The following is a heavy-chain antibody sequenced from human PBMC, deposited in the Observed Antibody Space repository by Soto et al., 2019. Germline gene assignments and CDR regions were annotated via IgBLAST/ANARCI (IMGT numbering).Heavy chain of an antibody. V-gene: IGHV4-4*07. CDR1: GGSISSYS. D-gene: IGHD3-16*01. CDR2: IDTSGTT. J-gene: IGHJ6*02. Sequence: QVQVQESGPGLVKPSETLSLTCTVSGGSISSYSVSWILQSAGKGLEWIGRIDTSGTTNYNPSLKSRVTMSVDASKSQFSLNLSSVTAADTAVYYCARGPRGYVYYHGMDVWGQGTTVTVSS. CDR3: ARGPRGYVYYHGMDV.